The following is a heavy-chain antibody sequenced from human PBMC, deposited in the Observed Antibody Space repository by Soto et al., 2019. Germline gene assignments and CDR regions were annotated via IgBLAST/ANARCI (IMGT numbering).Heavy chain of an antibody. Sequence: ASVKVSCKASGYTFTSYAMHWVRQAPGQRLEWMGWINAGNGNTKYSQKFQGRVTITRDTSASTAYMELNSVTPEDTAVYYCARFSLWDPNDYYYGMDVWGQGTTVTVSS. J-gene: IGHJ6*02. CDR3: ARFSLWDPNDYYYGMDV. D-gene: IGHD2-8*01. CDR2: INAGNGNT. CDR1: GYTFTSYA. V-gene: IGHV1-3*01.